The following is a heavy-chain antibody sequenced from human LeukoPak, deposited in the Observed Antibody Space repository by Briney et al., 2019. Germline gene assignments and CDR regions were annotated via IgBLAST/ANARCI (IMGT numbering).Heavy chain of an antibody. Sequence: ASVKVSCKASEYTFTGYYIHWVRQAPGQGLEWMGIINPSGGSTSYAQKFQGRVTMTRDTSTSTVYMELSSLRSEDTAVYYCAGEVGAQRRYDSSGYFPGRAFDIWGQGTMVTVSS. CDR3: AGEVGAQRRYDSSGYFPGRAFDI. V-gene: IGHV1-46*01. D-gene: IGHD3-22*01. J-gene: IGHJ3*02. CDR2: INPSGGST. CDR1: EYTFTGYY.